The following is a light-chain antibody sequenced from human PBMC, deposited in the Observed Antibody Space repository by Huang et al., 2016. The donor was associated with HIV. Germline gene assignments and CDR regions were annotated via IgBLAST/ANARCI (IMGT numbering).Light chain of an antibody. J-gene: IGKJ4*01. CDR2: GAS. CDR3: LQYDRSPLT. CDR1: QSLRDTY. Sequence: EIVLTQSPGTLSLSPGETATFSCRASQSLRDTYIAWYQQRPGQAPRLLICGASSRATGIPDRCSCSGSGTDFTLTINRLEPQDFAVYFCLQYDRSPLTFGGGTKVEL. V-gene: IGKV3-20*01.